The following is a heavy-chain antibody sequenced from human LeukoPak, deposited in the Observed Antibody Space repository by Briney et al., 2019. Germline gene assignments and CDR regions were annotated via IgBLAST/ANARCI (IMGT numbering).Heavy chain of an antibody. Sequence: GASVKVSCKASGYTFTSYYMHWVRQDPGQGLEWMGVINPSGGSTSYAQKFQGRVTMTRDTSTSTVYMELGSLRSEDTAVYYCAADPYSSSSGYYYYYMDVWGKGTTVTVSS. CDR1: GYTFTSYY. D-gene: IGHD6-6*01. J-gene: IGHJ6*03. CDR2: INPSGGST. V-gene: IGHV1-46*01. CDR3: AADPYSSSSGYYYYYMDV.